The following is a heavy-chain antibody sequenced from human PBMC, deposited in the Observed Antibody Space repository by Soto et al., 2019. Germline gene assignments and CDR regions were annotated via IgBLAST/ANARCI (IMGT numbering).Heavy chain of an antibody. D-gene: IGHD6-13*01. CDR2: IIHIFGTA. CDR1: GGTFSSYA. Sequence: QVQLVQSGAEVKKPGSSGKVSCKASGGTFSSYAISWVRQAPGQGLEWLGGIIHIFGTADYAQKFQGRVTITADESTSTAYMELSSLRSEDTAVYYCASLIAAAGPPHRPRYYYGMDVWGQGTTVTVSS. V-gene: IGHV1-69*12. CDR3: ASLIAAAGPPHRPRYYYGMDV. J-gene: IGHJ6*02.